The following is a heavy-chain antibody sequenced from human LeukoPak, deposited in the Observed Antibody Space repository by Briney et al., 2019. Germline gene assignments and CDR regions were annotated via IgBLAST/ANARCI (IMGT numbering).Heavy chain of an antibody. J-gene: IGHJ6*03. D-gene: IGHD2-15*01. V-gene: IGHV1-18*01. Sequence: ASVKVSCKASGYTFTSYGISWVRQAPGQGLEWMGWISAYNGNTNYAQKLQGRVTMTTDTSTSTAYMELRSLRSDDTAVYYCARHIVVVVAAPDYYYMDVWSKGTTVTVSS. CDR2: ISAYNGNT. CDR3: ARHIVVVVAAPDYYYMDV. CDR1: GYTFTSYG.